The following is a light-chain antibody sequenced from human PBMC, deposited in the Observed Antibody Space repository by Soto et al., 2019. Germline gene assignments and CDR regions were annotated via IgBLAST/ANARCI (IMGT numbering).Light chain of an antibody. V-gene: IGKV3-11*01. J-gene: IGKJ1*01. CDR2: DAA. CDR3: QHRSSWPRS. Sequence: DIVLTQSPATLSLSPGDRATLSCRASQSVGTSLAWYKQQPGQAPRLLIHDAAYRASGIPERFSGSGSGTAFSLSIGSLEPHDFAVYYCQHRSSWPRSFGRGTKVEV. CDR1: QSVGTS.